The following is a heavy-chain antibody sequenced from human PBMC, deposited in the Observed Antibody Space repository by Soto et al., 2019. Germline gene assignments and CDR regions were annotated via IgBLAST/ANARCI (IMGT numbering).Heavy chain of an antibody. CDR1: GGSLSGYY. CDR2: INHRGSS. CDR3: ARSDNRNSLYGVDV. D-gene: IGHD1-7*01. Sequence: CAVNGGSLSGYYWSWIRQSPGKGLEWIGEINHRGSSDYNPSLKSRVTISIDASKNHVTLELTSVTAADTAVYYCARSDNRNSLYGVDVWGQGTAVTVSS. J-gene: IGHJ6*02. V-gene: IGHV4-34*01.